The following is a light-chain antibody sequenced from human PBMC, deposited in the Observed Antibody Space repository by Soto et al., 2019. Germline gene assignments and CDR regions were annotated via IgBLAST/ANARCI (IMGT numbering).Light chain of an antibody. CDR1: SSDVGSYNL. CDR2: EVS. V-gene: IGLV2-23*02. J-gene: IGLJ1*01. Sequence: LTKPASVYGSPGQSITISCTGTSSDVGSYNLVSWYQQHPGKAPKVMIYEVSKRPSGVSNRFSGSKSGNTASLTISGLQAEDEADYYCCSYGGSYVFGPGTKATVL. CDR3: CSYGGSYV.